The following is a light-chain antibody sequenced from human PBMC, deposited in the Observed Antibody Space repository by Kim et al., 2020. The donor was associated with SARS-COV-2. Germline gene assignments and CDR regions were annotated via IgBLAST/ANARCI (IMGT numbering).Light chain of an antibody. Sequence: SSELTQDPAVSVALGQTVSITCQGDSLRSYYATWYQQKPGQAPILVIYGKNNRPSGIPDRFSGSSSGNTASLTITGTQAGDAADYYCNSRDSNDNVVFGGGTQLTVL. CDR2: GKN. J-gene: IGLJ2*01. CDR3: NSRDSNDNVV. V-gene: IGLV3-19*01. CDR1: SLRSYY.